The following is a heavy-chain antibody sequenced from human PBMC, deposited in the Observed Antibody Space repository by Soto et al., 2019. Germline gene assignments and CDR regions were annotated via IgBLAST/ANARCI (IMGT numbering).Heavy chain of an antibody. D-gene: IGHD3-10*01. Sequence: QVQLVESGGGVVQPGRSLRLSCAASGLTFSTYGMHWVRQSPGKGLEWVAFIWYDGINKKYADSVKGRFTISRDNSKNMVFLERNSLRVEDAAVYHCARDPIHGSGLFDAWGQGTLVTVSS. CDR2: IWYDGINK. CDR3: ARDPIHGSGLFDA. V-gene: IGHV3-33*01. CDR1: GLTFSTYG. J-gene: IGHJ5*02.